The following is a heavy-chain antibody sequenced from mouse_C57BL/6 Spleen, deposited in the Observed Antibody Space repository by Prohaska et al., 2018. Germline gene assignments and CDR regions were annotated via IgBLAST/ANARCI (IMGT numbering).Heavy chain of an antibody. V-gene: IGHV4-1*01. J-gene: IGHJ1*03. D-gene: IGHD1-1*01. Sequence: EVKLLQSGGGLVQLGGSLKLSCAASGIVLSRYWMSWVRRAPGKGLECIGEINPESSKINYAPTLKDKVIIYRDNAKNTLYLKMSKVRCEDTALYYSARQGTTVVARYGYFDFWGTGTTVTVSA. CDR3: ARQGTTVVARYGYFDF. CDR1: GIVLSRYW. CDR2: INPESSKI.